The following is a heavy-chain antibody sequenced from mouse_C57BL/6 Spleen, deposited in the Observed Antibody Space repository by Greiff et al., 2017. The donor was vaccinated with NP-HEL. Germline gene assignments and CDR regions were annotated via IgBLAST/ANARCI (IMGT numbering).Heavy chain of an antibody. V-gene: IGHV5-4*01. CDR3: ARAYYGSSYPFAY. D-gene: IGHD1-1*01. CDR1: GFTFSSYA. CDR2: ISDGGSYT. Sequence: EVQGVESGGGLVKPGGSLKLSCAASGFTFSSYAMSWVRQTPEKRLEWVATISDGGSYTYYPDNVKGRFTISRDNAKSNLYLQMSHLKSEDTAMYYCARAYYGSSYPFAYWGQGTLVTVSA. J-gene: IGHJ3*01.